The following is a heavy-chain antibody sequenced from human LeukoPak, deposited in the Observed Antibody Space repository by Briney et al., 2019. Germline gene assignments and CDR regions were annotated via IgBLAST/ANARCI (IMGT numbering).Heavy chain of an antibody. CDR1: GLTFTSAW. Sequence: SGGSLRLSCATSGLTFTSAWLTWVRQAPGKGLEWVGRIKSKSVGETTDYAAPVKGRFTISRDDSENTLYLQMSSLKTEDTAVYYCTTHSGNDLRSWGQGTLATVSS. V-gene: IGHV3-15*01. CDR3: TTHSGNDLRS. CDR2: IKSKSVGETT. D-gene: IGHD5-12*01. J-gene: IGHJ5*02.